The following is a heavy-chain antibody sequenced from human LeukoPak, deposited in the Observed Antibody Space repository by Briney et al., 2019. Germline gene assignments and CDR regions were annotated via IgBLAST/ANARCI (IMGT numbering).Heavy chain of an antibody. Sequence: GASVKVSCKASGYTFTGYYMHWVRQAPGQGLEWMGWINPNSGGTNYAQKFQGRVTMTRDTSIGTAYMELSRLRSDDTAVYYCAREMGIAAAGVFDYWGQGTLVTVSS. CDR1: GYTFTGYY. D-gene: IGHD6-13*01. CDR3: AREMGIAAAGVFDY. J-gene: IGHJ4*02. CDR2: INPNSGGT. V-gene: IGHV1-2*02.